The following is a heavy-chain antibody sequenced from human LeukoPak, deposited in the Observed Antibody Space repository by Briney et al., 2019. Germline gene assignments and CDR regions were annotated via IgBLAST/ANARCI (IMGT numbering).Heavy chain of an antibody. J-gene: IGHJ4*02. D-gene: IGHD2-21*02. V-gene: IGHV4-59*01. CDR2: IYYSGST. Sequence: SETLSLTCTVSGGSISSYYWSWIRQPPGKGLEWIGYIYYSGSTNYNPSLKSRVTISVDTSKNQFSLKLSSVTAADTAVYYCARGGGIVVVTAIEVYFDYWGQGTLVTVSS. CDR1: GGSISSYY. CDR3: ARGGGIVVVTAIEVYFDY.